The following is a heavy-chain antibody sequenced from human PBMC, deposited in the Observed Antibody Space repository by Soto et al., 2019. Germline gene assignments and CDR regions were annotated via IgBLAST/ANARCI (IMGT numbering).Heavy chain of an antibody. J-gene: IGHJ6*02. Sequence: SETLSLTCTVSGGSISSGDYYWSWIRQPPGKGLEWIGYIYYSGSTYYNPSLKSRVTISVDTSKNQFSLKLSSVTAADTAVYYCARDWLRGYYYGSGSPGAYYGMDVWGQGTTVTVSS. D-gene: IGHD3-10*01. CDR3: ARDWLRGYYYGSGSPGAYYGMDV. CDR2: IYYSGST. CDR1: GGSISSGDYY. V-gene: IGHV4-30-4*01.